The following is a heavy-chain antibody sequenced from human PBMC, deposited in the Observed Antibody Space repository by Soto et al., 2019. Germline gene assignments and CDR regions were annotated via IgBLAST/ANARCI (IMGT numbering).Heavy chain of an antibody. CDR1: GFTFSSYA. CDR3: AKAGYYDSSGYLEAFDI. CDR2: ISGSGGST. D-gene: IGHD3-22*01. J-gene: IGHJ3*02. Sequence: PGGSLRLSCAASGFTFSSYAMSWVRQAPGKGLEWVSAISGSGGSTYYADSVKGRFTISRDNSKNTLYLQMNSLRAEDTAIYYCAKAGYYDSSGYLEAFDIWGQGTMVTVSS. V-gene: IGHV3-23*01.